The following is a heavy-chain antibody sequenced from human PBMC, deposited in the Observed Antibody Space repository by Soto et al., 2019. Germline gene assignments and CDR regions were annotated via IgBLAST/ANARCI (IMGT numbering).Heavy chain of an antibody. J-gene: IGHJ4*02. CDR1: GFPFSHYA. CDR3: GKARRGSGWLVCNY. V-gene: IGHV3-23*01. CDR2: ISGNGADT. D-gene: IGHD6-19*01. Sequence: VQLLESGGGLVQPGGSVRLSCAASGFPFSHYAMSWVRQAPGKGLEWVSAISGNGADTKYADSVRGRFTISRDNSKDSLYLRMNSVGDDDTAVYDCGKARRGSGWLVCNYWGQGALVTVSS.